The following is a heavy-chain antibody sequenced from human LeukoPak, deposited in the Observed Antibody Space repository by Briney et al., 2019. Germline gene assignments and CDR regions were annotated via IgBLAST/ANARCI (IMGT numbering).Heavy chain of an antibody. Sequence: GGSLRLSCAASGFTFSSYEMNWARQAPGKGLEWVSYISGSGSTRYYADSVKGRFTVSRDNAKNSLDLQMNSLRAEDTAVYYCARKQNCDYWGQGTLVTVSS. CDR2: ISGSGSTR. J-gene: IGHJ4*02. CDR3: ARKQNCDY. CDR1: GFTFSSYE. V-gene: IGHV3-48*03.